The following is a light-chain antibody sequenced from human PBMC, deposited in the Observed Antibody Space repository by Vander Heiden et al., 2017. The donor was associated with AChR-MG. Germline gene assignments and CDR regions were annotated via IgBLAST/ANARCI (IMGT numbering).Light chain of an antibody. J-gene: IGLJ2*01. V-gene: IGLV3-1*01. CDR1: QLGNKY. CDR3: QAWDGPTVV. CDR2: QNT. Sequence: SFDLTPPPSVSVSPGQTATIAGSADQLGNKYVCWYQQKPGQSPVQVIYQNTNRPSGIPERFSGSKSGKTATLTISGTQAIDEADYYCQAWDGPTVVFGGGTKLTVL.